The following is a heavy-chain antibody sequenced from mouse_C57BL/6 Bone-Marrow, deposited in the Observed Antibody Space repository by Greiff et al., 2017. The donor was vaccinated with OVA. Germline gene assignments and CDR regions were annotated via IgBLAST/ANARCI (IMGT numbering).Heavy chain of an antibody. V-gene: IGHV3-6*01. Sequence: VQLKESGPGLVKPSQSLSLTCSVTGYSITSGYYWNWIRQFPGNKLEWMGYISYDGSNNYNPSLKNRIAITRDTSKNQFFLKLNSVTTEDTATYYWARTFYSNYDFDYWGQGTTLTVSS. D-gene: IGHD2-5*01. CDR2: ISYDGSN. CDR1: GYSITSGYY. J-gene: IGHJ2*01. CDR3: ARTFYSNYDFDY.